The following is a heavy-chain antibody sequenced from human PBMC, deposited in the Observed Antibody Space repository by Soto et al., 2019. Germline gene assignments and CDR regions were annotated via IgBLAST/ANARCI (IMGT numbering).Heavy chain of an antibody. CDR3: TRNLGAKYGFDV. CDR2: IRSKANGYAT. D-gene: IGHD3-16*01. V-gene: IGHV3-73*01. Sequence: GGSLRLSCAASGFPFSGSIIHWVRQASGKGLEWVGRIRSKANGYATAYGGSVKGRFTITRDDSQNTAYLQTDSLKTEDTAVYYCTRNLGAKYGFDVWGQGTTVTVSS. CDR1: GFPFSGSI. J-gene: IGHJ6*02.